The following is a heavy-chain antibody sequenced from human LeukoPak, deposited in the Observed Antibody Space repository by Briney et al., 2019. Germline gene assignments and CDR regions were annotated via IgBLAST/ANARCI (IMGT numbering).Heavy chain of an antibody. Sequence: GGSLRLSCAATGLSVSSNFMSWVRQAPGKGLEWVSVIYGGGSTYYTDSVKGRFTISRDNSKNTLYLQMNSLRAEDTAAYYCCTSPSFGSSWYQFNYWGQGALVIVSS. J-gene: IGHJ4*02. CDR2: IYGGGST. CDR1: GLSVSSNF. V-gene: IGHV3-53*01. D-gene: IGHD6-13*01. CDR3: CTSPSFGSSWYQFNY.